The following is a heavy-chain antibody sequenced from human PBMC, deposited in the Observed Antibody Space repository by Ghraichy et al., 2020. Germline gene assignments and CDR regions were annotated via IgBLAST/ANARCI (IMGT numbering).Heavy chain of an antibody. CDR1: GGSISSGGYS. D-gene: IGHD1-26*01. Sequence: SETLSLTCAVSGGSISSGGYSWSWIRQPPGKGLEWIGYIYHSGSTYYNPSLKSRVTISVDRSKNQFSLKLSSVTAADTAVYYCARVRGSYYSRYFDLWGRGTLVTVSS. CDR3: ARVRGSYYSRYFDL. V-gene: IGHV4-30-2*01. J-gene: IGHJ2*01. CDR2: IYHSGST.